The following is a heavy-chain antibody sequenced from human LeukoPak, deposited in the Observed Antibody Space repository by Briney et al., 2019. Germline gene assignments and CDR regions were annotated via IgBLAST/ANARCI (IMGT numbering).Heavy chain of an antibody. CDR3: AKDGWYYYDSSGSNYYYYGMDV. Sequence: GGSLRLSCAASGFTFSSYGMHWVRQAPGKGLEWVAVISYDGSNKYYADSVKGRFTISRDNSKNTLYLQMNSLSAEDTAVYYCAKDGWYYYDSSGSNYYYYGMDVWGQGTTVTVSS. V-gene: IGHV3-30*18. D-gene: IGHD3-22*01. J-gene: IGHJ6*02. CDR2: ISYDGSNK. CDR1: GFTFSSYG.